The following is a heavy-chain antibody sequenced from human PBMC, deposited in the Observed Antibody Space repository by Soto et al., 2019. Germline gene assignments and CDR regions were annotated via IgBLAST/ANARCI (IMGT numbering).Heavy chain of an antibody. CDR2: ISTDNGNT. V-gene: IGHV1-18*01. CDR3: ARDKGITTFGVYSMYYYGMYV. D-gene: IGHD3-3*01. J-gene: IGHJ6*02. Sequence: AAVKVSCKASVYTFTSSGISWVRQAPGQGLEWMGWISTDNGNTNYAQHLQGRVSMTTDTSTSTAYMDLRSLRSDDTAVYYCARDKGITTFGVYSMYYYGMYVWG. CDR1: VYTFTSSG.